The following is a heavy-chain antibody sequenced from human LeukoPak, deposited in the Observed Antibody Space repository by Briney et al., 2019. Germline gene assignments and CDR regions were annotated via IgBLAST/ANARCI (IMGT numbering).Heavy chain of an antibody. Sequence: PSETLSLTCTVSGGSSSGFYWSWIRQPPGKGLEWVGYVYNSEYTSYNPSLKSRVSISFDTSNNQFSLTLTSVTAADTAVYFCARNWGSGGSYIFDYWGQGTLVTVSS. J-gene: IGHJ4*02. CDR1: GGSSSGFY. V-gene: IGHV4-59*08. D-gene: IGHD6-19*01. CDR3: ARNWGSGGSYIFDY. CDR2: VYNSEYT.